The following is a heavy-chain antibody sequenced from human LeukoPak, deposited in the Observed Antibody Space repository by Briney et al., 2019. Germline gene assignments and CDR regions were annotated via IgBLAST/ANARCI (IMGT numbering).Heavy chain of an antibody. J-gene: IGHJ4*02. Sequence: ASVKVSCRVPEYTLTELHMYWVRQAPGKGLEWMGGFGPDHTESIYAQKFQGRVTMTEDATTDTAYMELRNLKSDDTAVYFCAADRKIVGPTSAYIYWGQGTLVTVSS. V-gene: IGHV1-24*01. CDR1: EYTLTELH. CDR2: FGPDHTES. D-gene: IGHD1-26*01. CDR3: AADRKIVGPTSAYIY.